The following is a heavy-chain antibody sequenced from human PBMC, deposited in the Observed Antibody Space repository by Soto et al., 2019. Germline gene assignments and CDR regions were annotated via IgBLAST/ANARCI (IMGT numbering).Heavy chain of an antibody. Sequence: PGGSLRLSCAASGFTFSNYAMSWVRQAPGKGLDWVSAISGNGGSTYYADSVKGRFTISRDNSKNTLYLQMNSLRAEDTAVYYCEIQSALTVTGPDYWGQGTLVTVSS. J-gene: IGHJ4*02. V-gene: IGHV3-23*01. CDR1: GFTFSNYA. D-gene: IGHD6-19*01. CDR2: ISGNGGST. CDR3: EIQSALTVTGPDY.